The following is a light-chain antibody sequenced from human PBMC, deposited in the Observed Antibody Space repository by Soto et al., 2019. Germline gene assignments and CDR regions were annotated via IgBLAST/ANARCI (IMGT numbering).Light chain of an antibody. CDR3: KQSYSTPTIT. CDR2: ASS. J-gene: IGKJ5*01. CDR1: QSINNY. Sequence: DIHMTHSPSSLSASVGDRVTITCRASQSINNYLNWYQQKPGKAPKFLIYASSSLQSGVPSRFSGSGSGTDFTLTISSLQPEDFATYYCKQSYSTPTITFGQGTRLEIX. V-gene: IGKV1-39*01.